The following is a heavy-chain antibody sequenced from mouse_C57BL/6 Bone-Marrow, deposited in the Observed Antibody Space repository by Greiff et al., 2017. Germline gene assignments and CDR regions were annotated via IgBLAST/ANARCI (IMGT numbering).Heavy chain of an antibody. CDR1: GYTFTSYD. V-gene: IGHV1-85*01. J-gene: IGHJ4*01. D-gene: IGHD1-1*01. Sequence: VKLMESGPELVKPGASVKLSCKASGYTFTSYDINWVKQRPGQGLEWIGWIYPRDGSTKYNEKFKGKATLTVDTSSSTAYMELHSLTSEDSAVYFCARGYYYGSSYVGNAMDYWGQGTSVTVSS. CDR3: ARGYYYGSSYVGNAMDY. CDR2: IYPRDGST.